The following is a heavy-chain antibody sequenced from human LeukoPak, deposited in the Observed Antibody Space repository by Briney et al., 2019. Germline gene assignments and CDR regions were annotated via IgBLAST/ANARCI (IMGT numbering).Heavy chain of an antibody. V-gene: IGHV1-46*01. CDR3: ATGAGGWPPAKMDY. CDR2: INPSGGST. CDR1: GYTSTSYY. D-gene: IGHD4-23*01. Sequence: ASVKLSCKASGYTSTSYYMHWVRQAPGQGLEWMGIINPSGGSTSYAQKFQGRVTMTRDMSTSTVYMELSSLRSEDTAVYYCATGAGGWPPAKMDYWGQGTLVTVSS. J-gene: IGHJ4*02.